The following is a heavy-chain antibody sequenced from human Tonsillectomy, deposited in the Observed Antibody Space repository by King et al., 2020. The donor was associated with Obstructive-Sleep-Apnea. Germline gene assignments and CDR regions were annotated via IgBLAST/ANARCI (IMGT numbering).Heavy chain of an antibody. CDR1: GFTFDDYA. CDR3: AKDNSRGWYRGLDY. Sequence: VQLVESGGGLVQPGRSLRLSCAASGFTFDDYAMHWVRQAPGKGLEWVSGISWNSGSIGYADSVKGRFTISRDNAKNSLHLQMNSLRAEDTAFYYCAKDNSRGWYRGLDYWGQGTLVIVSS. V-gene: IGHV3-9*01. CDR2: ISWNSGSI. D-gene: IGHD6-19*01. J-gene: IGHJ4*02.